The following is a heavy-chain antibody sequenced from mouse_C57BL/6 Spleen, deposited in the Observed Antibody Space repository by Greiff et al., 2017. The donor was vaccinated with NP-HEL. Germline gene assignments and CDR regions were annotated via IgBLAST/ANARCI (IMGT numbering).Heavy chain of an antibody. CDR2: ISSGGSYT. Sequence: DVMLVESGGDLVKPGGSLKLSCAASGFTFSSYGMSWVRQTPDKRLEWVATISSGGSYTYYPDSVKGRFTISRDNAKNTLYLQMSSLKSEDTARYYCARHGGILDGYYSWFAYWGQGTLVTVSA. D-gene: IGHD2-3*01. V-gene: IGHV5-6*02. J-gene: IGHJ3*01. CDR1: GFTFSSYG. CDR3: ARHGGILDGYYSWFAY.